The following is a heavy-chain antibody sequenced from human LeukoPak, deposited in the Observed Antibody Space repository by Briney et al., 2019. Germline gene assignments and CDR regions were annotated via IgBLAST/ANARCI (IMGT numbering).Heavy chain of an antibody. CDR2: ISYDGSNK. CDR3: AKIGYDILTGFMDPFGY. J-gene: IGHJ4*02. Sequence: GGSLRLSCAASGFTFSSYGMHWVRQAPGKGLEWVAVISYDGSNKYYADSVKGRFTISRDNSKNTLYLQMNSLRAEDTAVYYCAKIGYDILTGFMDPFGYWGQGTLVTVSS. CDR1: GFTFSSYG. D-gene: IGHD3-9*01. V-gene: IGHV3-30*18.